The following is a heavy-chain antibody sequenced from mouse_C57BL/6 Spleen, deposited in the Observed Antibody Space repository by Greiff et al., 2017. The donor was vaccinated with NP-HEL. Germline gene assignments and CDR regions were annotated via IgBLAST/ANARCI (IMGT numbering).Heavy chain of an antibody. CDR1: GFTFSSYA. J-gene: IGHJ2*01. D-gene: IGHD4-1*01. CDR2: ISDGGSYT. Sequence: KLMESGGGLVKPGGSLKLSCAASGFTFSSYAMSWVRQTPEKRLEWVATISDGGSYTYYPDNVKGRFTISRDNAKNNLYLQMSHLKSEDTAMYYCARAGTGYFDYWGQGTTLTVSS. V-gene: IGHV5-4*03. CDR3: ARAGTGYFDY.